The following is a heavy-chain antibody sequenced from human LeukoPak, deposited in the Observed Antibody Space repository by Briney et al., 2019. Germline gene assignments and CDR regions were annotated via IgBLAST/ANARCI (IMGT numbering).Heavy chain of an antibody. V-gene: IGHV1-2*02. J-gene: IGHJ3*02. Sequence: GASVKVSCKASGYTFTSYDINWVRQALGQGLEWMGWINPNSGGTNYAQKFQGRVTMTRDTSISTAYMELSRLRSDDTAVYYCAKWNSDAFDIWGQGTMVTVSS. D-gene: IGHD1-7*01. CDR2: INPNSGGT. CDR1: GYTFTSYD. CDR3: AKWNSDAFDI.